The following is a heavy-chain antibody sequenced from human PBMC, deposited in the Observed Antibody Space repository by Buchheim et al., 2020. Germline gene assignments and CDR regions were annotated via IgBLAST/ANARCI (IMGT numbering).Heavy chain of an antibody. D-gene: IGHD3-10*01. J-gene: IGHJ4*02. V-gene: IGHV1-3*01. CDR1: GYIFTSFT. CDR2: INPGSEKT. Sequence: VELVQSGTEVKKPGTSVKLSCKGSGYIFTSFTMHWVRQAPGQGLEWMGWINPGSEKTKYSQKFHDRITITRDIAAETAYMELSGLRAEDTAVYFCARGWFGDYWSQGTL. CDR3: ARGWFGDY.